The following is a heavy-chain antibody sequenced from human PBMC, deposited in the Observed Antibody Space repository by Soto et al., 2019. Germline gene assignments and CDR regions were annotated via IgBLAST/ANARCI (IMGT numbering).Heavy chain of an antibody. CDR2: IGTAGDT. J-gene: IGHJ4*02. CDR3: AKSQEIGTHFFDS. V-gene: IGHV3-13*01. CDR1: GFTFSGFD. Sequence: LRLSCEASGFTFSGFDMHWVRQPTGKGLEWVSSIGTAGDTYYAVSVKGRFTISRDNAKNSLSLQMNSLRAGDMAVYFCAKSQEIGTHFFDSWGQGTQVTVS. D-gene: IGHD6-13*01.